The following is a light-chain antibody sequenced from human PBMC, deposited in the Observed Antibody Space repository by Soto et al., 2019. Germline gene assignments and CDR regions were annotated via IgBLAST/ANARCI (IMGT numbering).Light chain of an antibody. CDR2: DDQ. V-gene: IGLV3-21*02. J-gene: IGLJ2*01. Sequence: SYELTQPPSLSVAPGQTARITCGGNNIGTKNVHWYQQQPGQAPVLVVYDDQDRPSGIPERFSGSNSGNTATLTISRVEAGDEADYYCQVWENRGIFGGGTKLTVL. CDR1: NIGTKN. CDR3: QVWENRGI.